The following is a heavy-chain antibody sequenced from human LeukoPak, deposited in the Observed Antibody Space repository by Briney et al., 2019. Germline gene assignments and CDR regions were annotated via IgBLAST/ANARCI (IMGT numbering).Heavy chain of an antibody. Sequence: GGSLRHSCASSGFTFSTYAMSWVRQAPGKGLEWVSVISGSGSSTYYADSVKGRFTISRDNSKNTLYLQMNSLRAEDTAVYYCAKEMATIRVFDFWGQGTMVTVSS. J-gene: IGHJ3*01. CDR3: AKEMATIRVFDF. V-gene: IGHV3-23*01. D-gene: IGHD5-24*01. CDR1: GFTFSTYA. CDR2: ISGSGSST.